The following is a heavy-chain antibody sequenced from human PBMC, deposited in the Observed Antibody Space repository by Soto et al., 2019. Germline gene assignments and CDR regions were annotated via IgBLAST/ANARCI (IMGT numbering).Heavy chain of an antibody. CDR1: GDXVSSNSAA. J-gene: IGHJ5*02. V-gene: IGHV6-1*01. CDR2: TYYRSKWYN. CDR3: ARDSRVRGYSYGRDPNWFDP. Sequence: QXLSLTCAISGDXVSSNSAAWNWIRQSPSRGLEWLGRTYYRSKWYNDYAVSVKSRITINPDTSKNQFSLKLKSVTPEDTAVYYCARDSRVRGYSYGRDPNWFDPWGQGTLGTVS. D-gene: IGHD5-18*01.